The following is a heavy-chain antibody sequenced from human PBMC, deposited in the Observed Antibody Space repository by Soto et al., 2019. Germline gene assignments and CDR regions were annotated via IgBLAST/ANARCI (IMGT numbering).Heavy chain of an antibody. D-gene: IGHD3-10*01. CDR1: VDSVSSNSAG. Sequence: SQTLSLTCVISVDSVSSNSAGWNLISQSPSRGLEWLGRTYYKSKLNNDYALSVKSRITINPDTSKNQFSLHLYSVTPEDTAVYYCTGITWVRGMDVWGQGTPVTVSS. J-gene: IGHJ6*02. CDR2: TYYKSKLNN. CDR3: TGITWVRGMDV. V-gene: IGHV6-1*01.